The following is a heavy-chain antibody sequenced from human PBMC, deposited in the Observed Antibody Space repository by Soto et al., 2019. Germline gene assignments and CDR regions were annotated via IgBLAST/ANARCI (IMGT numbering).Heavy chain of an antibody. D-gene: IGHD7-27*01. Sequence: SETLSLTCTVSGGSISSYYWSWIRQHPGKGLEWIGYIYYSGSTYYNPSLKSRVTISVDTSKNQFSLKLSSVTAADTAVYYCARDSVFRGWGKDYYYMDVWGKGTTVTVSS. CDR3: ARDSVFRGWGKDYYYMDV. CDR1: GGSISSYY. J-gene: IGHJ6*03. CDR2: IYYSGST. V-gene: IGHV4-59*06.